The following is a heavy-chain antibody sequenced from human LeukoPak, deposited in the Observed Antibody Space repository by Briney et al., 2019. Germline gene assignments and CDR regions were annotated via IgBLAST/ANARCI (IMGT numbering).Heavy chain of an antibody. CDR2: STPIFGTA. CDR3: ARVRSSGPRAHFDY. D-gene: IGHD3-22*01. CDR1: GGTFISYA. Sequence: GASVKVSCKASGGTFISYAISWVRQAPGQGREWMGGSTPIFGTANYAQKFQGRVTITADESTSTAYMELSSLRSEDTAVYYCARVRSSGPRAHFDYWGQGTLVTVSS. J-gene: IGHJ4*02. V-gene: IGHV1-69*13.